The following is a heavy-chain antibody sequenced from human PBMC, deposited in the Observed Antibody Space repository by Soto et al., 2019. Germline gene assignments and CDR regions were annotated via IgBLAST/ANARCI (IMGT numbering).Heavy chain of an antibody. CDR3: ARVSGPDYYGLDV. V-gene: IGHV4-30-4*01. D-gene: IGHD3-3*01. CDR2: TYYSGTT. Sequence: QVQLQESGPGLVKPSQTLSLTCTVSGVSISNSDYWWGWSRQSPGKGLEWMGNTYYSGTTNYNPSLKSRVTVSLDTSKNQFSLKLTAVTAADSAVYYCARVSGPDYYGLDVWGQGTTVTVSS. J-gene: IGHJ6*02. CDR1: GVSISNSDYW.